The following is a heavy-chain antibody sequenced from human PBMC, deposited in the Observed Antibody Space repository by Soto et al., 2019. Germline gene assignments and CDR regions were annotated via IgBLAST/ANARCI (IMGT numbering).Heavy chain of an antibody. CDR3: ARDGMGYYDSSGPPGWFDP. Sequence: QVQLVQSGAEVKKPGASVKVSCKASGYTFTSYGISWVRQAPGQGLEWMGWISAYNGNTNYAQKLQGRVTMTTDTSTSTAYMELRSLRSDDTPVYYCARDGMGYYDSSGPPGWFDPWGQGTLVTVSS. J-gene: IGHJ5*02. CDR2: ISAYNGNT. V-gene: IGHV1-18*04. CDR1: GYTFTSYG. D-gene: IGHD3-22*01.